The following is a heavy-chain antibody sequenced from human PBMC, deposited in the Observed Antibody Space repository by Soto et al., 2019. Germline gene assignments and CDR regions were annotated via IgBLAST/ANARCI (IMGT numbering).Heavy chain of an antibody. V-gene: IGHV3-23*01. D-gene: IGHD3-10*01. CDR3: AKRQRGDGFAVDF. J-gene: IGHJ4*02. Sequence: GGSLRLSCVASGFTFTTFGMIWVRQAPGKGLEWVSGINSNGGSTYYADSVKGRFTISRDNSKNTLYLQLNNLRVEDTALYYCAKRQRGDGFAVDFWGRGTLVTVSS. CDR1: GFTFTTFG. CDR2: INSNGGST.